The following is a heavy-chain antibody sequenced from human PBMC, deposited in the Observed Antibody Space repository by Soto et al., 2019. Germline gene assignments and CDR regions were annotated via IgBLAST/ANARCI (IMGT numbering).Heavy chain of an antibody. CDR2: INPNSGGT. D-gene: IGHD3-3*01. V-gene: IGHV1-2*02. Sequence: ASVKVSCKASGYTFTGYYMHWVRQAPGQGLEWMGWINPNSGGTNYAQKFQGRVTMTRDTSISTAYMELSRLRSDDTAVYYCARAKIFGVVIISPFDYWGQGTLVTVPQ. CDR3: ARAKIFGVVIISPFDY. CDR1: GYTFTGYY. J-gene: IGHJ4*02.